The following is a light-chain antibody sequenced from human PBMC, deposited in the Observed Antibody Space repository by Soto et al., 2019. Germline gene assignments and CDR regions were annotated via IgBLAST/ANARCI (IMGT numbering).Light chain of an antibody. J-gene: IGLJ1*01. CDR3: SSFTGASTI. CDR1: SSDVGGYNY. CDR2: EVT. V-gene: IGLV2-8*01. Sequence: QSALTQPPSASGSPGQSVTISCTGTSSDVGGYNYVSWYQQHPGKAPKLVIYEVTKRPSGVPDRFSGSKSSNTASLTVSGLQAEDEADYYCSSFTGASTIFGTGTKLTVL.